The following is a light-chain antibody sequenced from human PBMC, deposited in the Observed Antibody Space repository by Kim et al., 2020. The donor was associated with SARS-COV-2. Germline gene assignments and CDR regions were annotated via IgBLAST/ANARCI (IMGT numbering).Light chain of an antibody. CDR2: GKN. CDR1: SLKSYY. J-gene: IGLJ2*01. CDR3: NSRDSNDNVV. V-gene: IGLV3-19*01. Sequence: VALGRTIRITCQGDSLKSYYATWYQQKPGQAPILVIYGKNNRPSRIPDRFSGSSSGNTASLTITGTQAGDEADYYCNSRDSNDNVVFGGGTQLTVL.